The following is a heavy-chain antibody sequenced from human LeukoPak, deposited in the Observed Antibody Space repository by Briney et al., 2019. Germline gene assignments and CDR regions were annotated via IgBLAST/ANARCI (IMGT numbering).Heavy chain of an antibody. V-gene: IGHV1-2*06. CDR2: INPNSGGT. D-gene: IGHD1-26*01. J-gene: IGHJ4*02. Sequence: GASVKVSCKASGYTFTGYYMHWVRQAPGQGLEWMGRINPNSGGTNYAQKFQVRVTMTRDTSISTANMELSRLRSDDTAVYYCARGVLLARGGSYYGYYWGQGTLVTVSS. CDR3: ARGVLLARGGSYYGYY. CDR1: GYTFTGYY.